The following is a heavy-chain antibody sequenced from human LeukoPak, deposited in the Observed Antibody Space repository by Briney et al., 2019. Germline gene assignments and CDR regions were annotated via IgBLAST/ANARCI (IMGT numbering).Heavy chain of an antibody. J-gene: IGHJ6*04. CDR1: GFTFSSYE. D-gene: IGHD3-10*02. Sequence: QPGGSLRLSCAASGFTFSSYEMYWVRQAPGKGLEGVSYISSSGSTIYYADSGKGRFTISRDNAKNSLYLQMNSLRAEDTAVYYCAELGITMIGGVWGKGTTVTISS. CDR2: ISSSGSTI. CDR3: AELGITMIGGV. V-gene: IGHV3-48*03.